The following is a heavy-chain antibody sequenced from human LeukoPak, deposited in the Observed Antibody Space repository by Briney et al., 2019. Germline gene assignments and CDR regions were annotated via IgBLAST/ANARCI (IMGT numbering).Heavy chain of an antibody. CDR2: ISSSSSYI. Sequence: GGSLRLSCAASGYTFSSYSMNWVRQAPGKGLEWVSSISSSSSYIYYADSVKGRFTISRDNAKNSLYLQMNSLRAEDTAVYYCATSKYSGSSEDYWGQGTLVTVSS. CDR3: ATSKYSGSSEDY. V-gene: IGHV3-21*01. D-gene: IGHD1-26*01. CDR1: GYTFSSYS. J-gene: IGHJ4*02.